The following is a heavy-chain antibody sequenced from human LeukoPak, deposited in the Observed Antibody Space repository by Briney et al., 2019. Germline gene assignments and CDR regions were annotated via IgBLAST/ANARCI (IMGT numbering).Heavy chain of an antibody. CDR1: GYTFTGYY. CDR2: INPNSGGT. Sequence: ASVKVSCKASGYTFTGYYMHWVRQAPGQGLEWMGWINPNSGGTNYAQKFQGRVTMTMDTSISTAYMELSRLRSDDTAVYYCARSGHSTSGSSNWFDPWGQGTLVTVSS. J-gene: IGHJ5*02. CDR3: ARSGHSTSGSSNWFDP. V-gene: IGHV1-2*02. D-gene: IGHD3-10*01.